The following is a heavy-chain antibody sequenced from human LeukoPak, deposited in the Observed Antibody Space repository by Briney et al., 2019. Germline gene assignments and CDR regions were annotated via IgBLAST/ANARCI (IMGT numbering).Heavy chain of an antibody. V-gene: IGHV3-21*01. CDR1: GFSFSTYD. D-gene: IGHD3-10*01. J-gene: IGHJ4*02. Sequence: PGGSLRLSCVASGFSFSTYDMNWVRQAPGKGLEWVSAITSTSNHINYADSVKGRFTISRDSANNSLYLQMNSLRAEDTAVYYCARVYSENGYGSGYYDYWGQGTLVTVSS. CDR3: ARVYSENGYGSGYYDY. CDR2: ITSTSNHI.